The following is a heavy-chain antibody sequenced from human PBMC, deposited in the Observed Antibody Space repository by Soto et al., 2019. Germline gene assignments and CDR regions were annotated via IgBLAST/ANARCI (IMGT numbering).Heavy chain of an antibody. CDR1: GFTFSSYA. Sequence: GGSLRLSCAASGFTFSSYAMSWVRQAPGKGLEWVSAISGSGGSTYYADSVKGRFTISRDNPKNTLYLQMNSLRAEDTAVYYCVKDGRKAVAGTVDYWGQGTLVTVSS. J-gene: IGHJ4*02. D-gene: IGHD6-19*01. V-gene: IGHV3-23*01. CDR2: ISGSGGST. CDR3: VKDGRKAVAGTVDY.